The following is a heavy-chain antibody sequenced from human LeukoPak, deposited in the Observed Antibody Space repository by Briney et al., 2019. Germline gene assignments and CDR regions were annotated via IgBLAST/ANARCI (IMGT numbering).Heavy chain of an antibody. CDR1: GFTFSSYG. D-gene: IGHD3-22*01. J-gene: IGHJ4*02. CDR3: AARGGYYDSSGYYYFLFDY. V-gene: IGHV3-30*03. Sequence: PGGSLRLSCAASGFTFSSYGMHWVRQAPGKGLEWVAVISYDGSNKYYADSVKGRFTISRDNSKNTLYLQMNSLRAEDTAVYYCAARGGYYDSSGYYYFLFDYWGQGTLVTVSS. CDR2: ISYDGSNK.